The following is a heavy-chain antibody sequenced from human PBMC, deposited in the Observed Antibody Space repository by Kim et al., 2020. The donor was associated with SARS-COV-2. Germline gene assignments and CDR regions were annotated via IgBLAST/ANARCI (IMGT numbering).Heavy chain of an antibody. CDR1: GFTFSSYA. V-gene: IGHV3-30*04. J-gene: IGHJ6*02. CDR2: ISYDGSNK. D-gene: IGHD6-19*01. Sequence: GGSLRLSCAASGFTFSSYAMHWVRQAPGKGLEWVAVISYDGSNKYYADSVKGRFTISRDNSKNTLYLQMNSLRAEDTAVYYCARDFVGAVAGRKLDYYYYGMDVWGQGTTVTVSS. CDR3: ARDFVGAVAGRKLDYYYYGMDV.